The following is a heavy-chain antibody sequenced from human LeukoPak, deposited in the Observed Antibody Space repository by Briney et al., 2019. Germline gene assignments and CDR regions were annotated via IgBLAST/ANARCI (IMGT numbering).Heavy chain of an antibody. CDR1: GGSISSYY. D-gene: IGHD3-10*01. CDR3: ARHEPYYLPRGFDP. V-gene: IGHV4-59*08. CDR2: IYYSGST. J-gene: IGHJ5*02. Sequence: PSETLSLTCTVSGGSISSYYWSWIRQPPGKGLEWIGYIYYSGSTNYNPSLRSRVTISVDTSKNQFSLKLSSMTAADTAVYYCARHEPYYLPRGFDPWGQGTLVTVSS.